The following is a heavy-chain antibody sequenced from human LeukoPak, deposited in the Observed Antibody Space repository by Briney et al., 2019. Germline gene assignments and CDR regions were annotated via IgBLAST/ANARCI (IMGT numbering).Heavy chain of an antibody. CDR1: GFTFSSYW. V-gene: IGHV3-7*04. CDR3: ARGATTTRFGRFDP. CDR2: IKQDGSEK. D-gene: IGHD4-17*01. Sequence: QAGGSLRLSCAASGFTFSSYWMSWVRQAPGKGLEWVANIKQDGSEKYYVDSVKGRFTISRDNPKKSLYLQMNSLRAEDTAVYYCARGATTTRFGRFDPWGQGTLVIVSS. J-gene: IGHJ5*02.